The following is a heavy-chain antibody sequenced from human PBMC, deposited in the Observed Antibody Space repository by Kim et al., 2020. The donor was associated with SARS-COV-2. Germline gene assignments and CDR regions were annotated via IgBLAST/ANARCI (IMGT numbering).Heavy chain of an antibody. CDR3: AKDLGFGELSSPSPFDY. D-gene: IGHD3-10*01. J-gene: IGHJ4*02. Sequence: VKGRFTISRDNSKNTLYLQMNSLRAEDTAVYYCAKDLGFGELSSPSPFDYWGQGTLVTVSS. V-gene: IGHV3-30*02.